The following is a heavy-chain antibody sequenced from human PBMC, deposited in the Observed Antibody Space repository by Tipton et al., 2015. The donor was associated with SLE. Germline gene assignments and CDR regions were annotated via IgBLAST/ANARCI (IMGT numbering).Heavy chain of an antibody. V-gene: IGHV4-61*08. Sequence: TLSLTCTVSGGSVTTYDNYWSWLRQSPGKGLEWIGYMSYSGITNYNPSLQSRVTISVDTSENQLSLKLTSVTAVDTAVYHCARGISAALDIWGQGTTVIVSS. CDR2: MSYSGIT. CDR1: GGSVTTYDNY. J-gene: IGHJ6*02. D-gene: IGHD6-25*01. CDR3: ARGISAALDI.